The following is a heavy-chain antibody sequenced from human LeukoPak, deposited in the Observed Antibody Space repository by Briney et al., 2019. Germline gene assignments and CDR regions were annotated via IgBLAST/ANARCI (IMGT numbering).Heavy chain of an antibody. Sequence: PSETLSLTCAVYGGSFSGYYWSWIRQPPGKGLEWIGEINHSGSTNYNPPLKSRVTISVDTSKNQFSLKLSSVTAADTAVYYCARGAVTTGARYFDWLSRYMDVWGKGTTVTVSS. CDR1: GGSFSGYY. V-gene: IGHV4-34*01. CDR2: INHSGST. CDR3: ARGAVTTGARYFDWLSRYMDV. D-gene: IGHD3-9*01. J-gene: IGHJ6*03.